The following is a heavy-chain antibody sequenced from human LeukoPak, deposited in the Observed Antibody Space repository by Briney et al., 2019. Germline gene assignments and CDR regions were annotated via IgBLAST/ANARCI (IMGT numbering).Heavy chain of an antibody. D-gene: IGHD3-9*01. CDR1: GFTFSSYA. V-gene: IGHV3-64D*06. CDR2: ISGNGGST. CDR3: VKDRSDILTGPGSN. J-gene: IGHJ4*02. Sequence: GGALRLSCSASGFTFSSYAMHWVRQAPGKGLEYVSAISGNGGSTYYADSVKGRFTISRDNSKNTLYLQMSSLRAEDTAVYYCVKDRSDILTGPGSNWGQGTLVTVSS.